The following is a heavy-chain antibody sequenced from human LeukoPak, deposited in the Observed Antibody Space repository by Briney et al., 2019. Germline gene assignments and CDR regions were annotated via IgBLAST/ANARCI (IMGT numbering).Heavy chain of an antibody. J-gene: IGHJ4*02. Sequence: SETLSLTCAVYGGSFSGYYWSWIRQPPGKVLEWIGEINHSGSTNYNPSLKSRVTISVDTSKNQFSLKLSSVTAADTAVYYCARGGGSSGYYCDYWGQGTLVTVSS. CDR3: ARGGGSSGYYCDY. CDR2: INHSGST. D-gene: IGHD3-22*01. CDR1: GGSFSGYY. V-gene: IGHV4-34*01.